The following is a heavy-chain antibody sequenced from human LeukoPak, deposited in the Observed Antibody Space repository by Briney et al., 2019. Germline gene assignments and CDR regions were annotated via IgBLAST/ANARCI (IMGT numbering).Heavy chain of an antibody. D-gene: IGHD2-15*01. CDR3: ARHRLDCSGGSCYSKSYYYGMDV. V-gene: IGHV4-39*01. CDR1: GGSISSSSYY. J-gene: IGHJ6*02. Sequence: SETLSLTCTVSGGSISSSSYYWGWIRQPPGKGLEWIGSIYYSGSTYYNPSLKSRVTISVDTSKNQFPLKLSSVTATDTAVYYCARHRLDCSGGSCYSKSYYYGMDVWGQGTTVTVSS. CDR2: IYYSGST.